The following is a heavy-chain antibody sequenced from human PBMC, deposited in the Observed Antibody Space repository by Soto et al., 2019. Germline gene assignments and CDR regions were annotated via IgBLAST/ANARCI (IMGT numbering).Heavy chain of an antibody. CDR3: ARGIAVAGTGWFDP. CDR1: GYSISSGYY. V-gene: IGHV4-38-2*01. J-gene: IGHJ5*02. CDR2: IYHSGST. Sequence: SGTLSLTCAVSGYSISSGYYWGWIRQSPGKGLEWIGSIYHSGSTYYNPSLKSRVTISVDTSKNQFSLKLSSVTAADTAVYYCARGIAVAGTGWFDPWGQGTLVTVSS. D-gene: IGHD6-19*01.